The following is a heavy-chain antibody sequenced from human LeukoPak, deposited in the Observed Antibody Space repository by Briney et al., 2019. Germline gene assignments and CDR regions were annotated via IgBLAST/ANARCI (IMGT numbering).Heavy chain of an antibody. CDR3: ARDAGSEQLVSNWFDP. J-gene: IGHJ5*02. D-gene: IGHD6-6*01. V-gene: IGHV1-2*02. Sequence: ASVKVSCKASGYAFTGYYMHWVRRAPGQGLEWMGWINPNSGGTNYAQKFQGRVTMTRDTSISTAYMELSRLRSDDTAVYYCARDAGSEQLVSNWFDPWGQGTLVTVSS. CDR1: GYAFTGYY. CDR2: INPNSGGT.